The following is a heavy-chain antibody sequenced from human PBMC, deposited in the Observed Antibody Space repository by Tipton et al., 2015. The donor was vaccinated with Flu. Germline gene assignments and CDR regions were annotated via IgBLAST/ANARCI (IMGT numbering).Heavy chain of an antibody. Sequence: TLSLTCAVYGGSFSGYYWSWIRQPPGKGLEWIGEINHSGSTNYNPSLKSRVTISVDTSKNQFSLKLSSVTAADTAVYYCAIEGYSSSLNLWGQGTLVTVSS. CDR3: AIEGYSSSLNL. CDR1: GGSFSGYY. D-gene: IGHD6-13*01. V-gene: IGHV4-34*01. CDR2: INHSGST. J-gene: IGHJ4*02.